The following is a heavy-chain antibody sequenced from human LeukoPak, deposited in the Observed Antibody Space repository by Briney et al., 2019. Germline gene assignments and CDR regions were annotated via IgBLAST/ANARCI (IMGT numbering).Heavy chain of an antibody. V-gene: IGHV3-23*01. J-gene: IGHJ4*02. Sequence: PGGSLRLSCAASRFTFSSYAMSWVRQAPGRRLEWVSTITASGGHTFYADSVKGRFTISRDNSKNTLYLQMDSLRAEDTAVYSCAKDSRRDCNTVTCYLFDYWGQGTLVTVSS. CDR3: AKDSRRDCNTVTCYLFDY. D-gene: IGHD2/OR15-2a*01. CDR2: ITASGGHT. CDR1: RFTFSSYA.